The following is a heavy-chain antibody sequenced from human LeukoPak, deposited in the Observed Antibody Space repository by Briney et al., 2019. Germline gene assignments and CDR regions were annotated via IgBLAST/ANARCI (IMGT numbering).Heavy chain of an antibody. CDR1: GFTFSNYG. Sequence: AGGSLRLSCAASGFTFSNYGIHWVRQAPGKGLEWVTYISDDGNRKYYADSVQGRFSISRDNSKNTVDLQMNGLRAEDTAVYICARDFSGKHCIDYWGQGTLVTVSS. CDR2: ISDDGNRK. D-gene: IGHD1-26*01. CDR3: ARDFSGKHCIDY. V-gene: IGHV3-30*03. J-gene: IGHJ4*02.